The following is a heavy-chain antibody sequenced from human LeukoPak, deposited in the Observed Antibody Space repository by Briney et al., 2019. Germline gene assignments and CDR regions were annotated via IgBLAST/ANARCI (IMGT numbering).Heavy chain of an antibody. Sequence: PSETLSLTCGVSGYSITNVYYWAWIRHPPGKGLEWIGNIYYSGKTYYNPSLKSRVTISVDTSKNQFSLMVSSVTAADTAVYYCARRVVEYYDSSGSYYFDYWGQGTLVTVSS. CDR3: ARRVVEYYDSSGSYYFDY. D-gene: IGHD3-22*01. J-gene: IGHJ4*02. V-gene: IGHV4-38-2*01. CDR2: IYYSGKT. CDR1: GYSITNVYY.